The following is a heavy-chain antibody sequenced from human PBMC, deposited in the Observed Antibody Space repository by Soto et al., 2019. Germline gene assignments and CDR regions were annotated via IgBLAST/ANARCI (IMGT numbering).Heavy chain of an antibody. V-gene: IGHV3-48*01. J-gene: IGHJ4*02. CDR2: IGISSTTI. Sequence: GSLRLSCAASGFTFSSYSMNWVRQAPGKGLEWVSYIGISSTTIYYADSVKGRFTISRDNAKNSLYLQMNSLRAEDTAVYYCARDLAVAALDYWGQGPLVTVSS. CDR1: GFTFSSYS. CDR3: ARDLAVAALDY. D-gene: IGHD6-19*01.